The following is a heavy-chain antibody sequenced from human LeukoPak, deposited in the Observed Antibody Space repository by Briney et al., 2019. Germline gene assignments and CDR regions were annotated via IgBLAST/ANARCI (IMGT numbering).Heavy chain of an antibody. D-gene: IGHD3-22*01. CDR1: GFTVSNNY. J-gene: IGHJ4*02. V-gene: IGHV3-53*01. CDR3: AKGAVVTYLYYFDY. CDR2: IFSDGNR. Sequence: PGGSLRLSCAASGFTVSNNYINWVRQAPGKGLEWVSVIFSDGNRYYADSVKGRFTISRDISKNTLYLQMNSLRAEDTAVYYCAKGAVVTYLYYFDYWGQGTLVTVSS.